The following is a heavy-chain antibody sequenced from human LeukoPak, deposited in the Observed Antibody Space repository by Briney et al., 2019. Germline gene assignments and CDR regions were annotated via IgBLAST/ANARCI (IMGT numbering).Heavy chain of an antibody. CDR1: GYTFTSYY. Sequence: ASVKVSCKASGYTFTSYYMHWVRQAPGQGLEGMGIINPSGGSTSYAQKFQGRVTMTRDTSTSTVYMELSSLRSEDTAVYYCARLVNYYDSSGYSDYWGQGTLVTVSS. CDR2: INPSGGST. J-gene: IGHJ4*02. D-gene: IGHD3-22*01. CDR3: ARLVNYYDSSGYSDY. V-gene: IGHV1-46*01.